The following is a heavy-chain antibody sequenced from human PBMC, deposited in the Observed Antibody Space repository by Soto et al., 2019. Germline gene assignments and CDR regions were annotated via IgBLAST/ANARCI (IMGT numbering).Heavy chain of an antibody. CDR3: AREVGALRFLEWIKNTRANNENMDA. D-gene: IGHD3-3*01. CDR1: GYTFTSYY. V-gene: IGHV1-46*01. Sequence: ASVKVSCKASGYTFTSYYMHWVRQAPGQGLEWMGRISPSGGSTSYAQKFQGRVTMTRDTSTSTVYMELSSLRSEDTAVYYCAREVGALRFLEWIKNTRANNENMDAWGQAPPVTV. J-gene: IGHJ6*02. CDR2: ISPSGGST.